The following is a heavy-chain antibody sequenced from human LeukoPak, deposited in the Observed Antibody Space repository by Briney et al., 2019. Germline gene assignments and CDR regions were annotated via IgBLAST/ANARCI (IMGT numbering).Heavy chain of an antibody. CDR1: GFTFSTYG. J-gene: IGHJ4*02. V-gene: IGHV3-30*02. CDR2: IRYDGSNK. Sequence: GGSLRLSCAASGFTFSTYGMHWVRQAPGKGLEWVAFIRYDGSNKYYADSVKGRFTISRDNSKNTLYLQMNSLRAEDTAVYYCAKVRWGSDNALDSWGQGTLVTGSS. CDR3: AKVRWGSDNALDS. D-gene: IGHD3-16*01.